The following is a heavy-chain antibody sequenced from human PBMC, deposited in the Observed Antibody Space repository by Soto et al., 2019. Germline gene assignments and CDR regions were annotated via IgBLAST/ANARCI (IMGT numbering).Heavy chain of an antibody. D-gene: IGHD6-6*01. V-gene: IGHV3-30*18. J-gene: IGHJ4*02. CDR3: AKDLGIAARTSLFDY. Sequence: PGGSLRLSCAASGFTFSSYGMHWVRQAPGKGLEWVAVISYDGSNKYYADSVKGRFTISRDNSKNTLYLQMNSLRAEDTAVYYCAKDLGIAARTSLFDYWGQGTLVTVSS. CDR1: GFTFSSYG. CDR2: ISYDGSNK.